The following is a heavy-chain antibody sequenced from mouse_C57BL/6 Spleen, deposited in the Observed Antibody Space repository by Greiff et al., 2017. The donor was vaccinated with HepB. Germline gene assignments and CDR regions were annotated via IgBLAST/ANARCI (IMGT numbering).Heavy chain of an antibody. Sequence: EVMLVESEGGLVQPGSSMKLSCTASGFTFSDYYMAWVRQVPEKGLEWVANINYDGSSTYYLDSLKSRFIISRDNAKNILYLQMSSLKSEDTATYYCARDENSTGFAYWGQGTLVTVSA. V-gene: IGHV5-16*01. CDR3: ARDENSTGFAY. CDR2: INYDGSST. D-gene: IGHD4-1*02. CDR1: GFTFSDYY. J-gene: IGHJ3*01.